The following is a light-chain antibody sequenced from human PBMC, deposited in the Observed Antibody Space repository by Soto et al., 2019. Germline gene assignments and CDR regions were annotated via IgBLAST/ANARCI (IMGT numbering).Light chain of an antibody. Sequence: QSALTQPASVSASPGQSITISCTETNSDIGTLNSVSWYQQFPGKAPKLMIFGVSVRPSGVSTRFSGSKFGNTAFLYISGLQAEDEADYYCGSYTSSRTDVFGSGTKLTVL. CDR3: GSYTSSRTDV. CDR2: GVS. CDR1: NSDIGTLNS. V-gene: IGLV2-14*01. J-gene: IGLJ1*01.